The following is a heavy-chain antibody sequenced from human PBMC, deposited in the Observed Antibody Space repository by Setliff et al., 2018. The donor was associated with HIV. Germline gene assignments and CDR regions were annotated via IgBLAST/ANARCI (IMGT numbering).Heavy chain of an antibody. D-gene: IGHD5-12*01. Sequence: SETLSLTCTVSGGSISTGGYYWSWIRQHPGKGLEWIGYIYNSGGTYYNPSLKSRITMSIDTSKNQFSLKLSSVTAADTAVYYCSRIVSGSDYVVDYWGQGTLVTVSS. CDR2: IYNSGGT. CDR1: GGSISTGGYY. CDR3: SRIVSGSDYVVDY. J-gene: IGHJ4*02. V-gene: IGHV4-31*03.